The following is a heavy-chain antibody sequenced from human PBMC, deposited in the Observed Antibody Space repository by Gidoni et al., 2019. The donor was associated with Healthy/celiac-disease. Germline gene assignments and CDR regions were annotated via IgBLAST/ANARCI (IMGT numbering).Heavy chain of an antibody. V-gene: IGHV4-61*02. J-gene: IGHJ4*02. Sequence: QVQLQESGPGLVKPSPTLSLTCTVSGGSISSGSYYWSWIRQPAGKGLEWIGRIYTSGSTNYNPSLKSRVTISVDTSKNQFSLKLSSVTAADTAVYYCATSTRNAAAGIGGLDYWGQGTLVTVSS. D-gene: IGHD6-13*01. CDR2: IYTSGST. CDR1: GGSISSGSYY. CDR3: ATSTRNAAAGIGGLDY.